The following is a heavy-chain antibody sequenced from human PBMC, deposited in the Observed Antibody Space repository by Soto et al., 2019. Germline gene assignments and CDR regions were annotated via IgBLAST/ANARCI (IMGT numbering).Heavy chain of an antibody. Sequence: QVHLVESGGGVVQPGRSLRLSCAASAFTFNNCAMHWVRQAPGKVLEWVAIISDDGNHKNYVDSVKGRFTISRDNSKNTLYLQMDSLRPEDTAVYFCAKGCNTPYFFFLVHWGQGTLVTVSS. D-gene: IGHD3-10*01. CDR1: AFTFNNCA. J-gene: IGHJ4*02. CDR2: ISDDGNHK. CDR3: AKGCNTPYFFFLVH. V-gene: IGHV3-30*18.